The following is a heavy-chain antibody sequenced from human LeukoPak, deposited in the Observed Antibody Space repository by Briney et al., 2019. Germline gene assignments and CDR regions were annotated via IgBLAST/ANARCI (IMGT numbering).Heavy chain of an antibody. Sequence: SETLSLTCAVYGGSFSGYYWSWIRQPPVKGLEWIGEINHSGSTNYNPSLKSRVTISIDTSKNQFSLKLSSVTAADTAVYYCARGTATVTTDYWGQGTLVTVSS. CDR2: INHSGST. J-gene: IGHJ4*02. D-gene: IGHD4-17*01. CDR1: GGSFSGYY. CDR3: ARGTATVTTDY. V-gene: IGHV4-34*01.